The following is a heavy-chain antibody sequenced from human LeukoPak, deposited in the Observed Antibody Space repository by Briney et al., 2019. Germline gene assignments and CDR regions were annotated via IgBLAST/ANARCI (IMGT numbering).Heavy chain of an antibody. D-gene: IGHD3-3*01. Sequence: GGSLRLSCAASGFTFSSYGMHWVRQAPGKGLERVAFIRYDGSNKYYADSVKGRFTISRDNSKNTLYLQMNSLRAEDTAVYYCAKRRESGYYLDYWGQGTLVTVSS. CDR2: IRYDGSNK. CDR1: GFTFSSYG. CDR3: AKRRESGYYLDY. J-gene: IGHJ4*02. V-gene: IGHV3-30*02.